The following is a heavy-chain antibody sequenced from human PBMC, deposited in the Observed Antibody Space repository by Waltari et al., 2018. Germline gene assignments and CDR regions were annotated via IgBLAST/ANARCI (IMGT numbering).Heavy chain of an antibody. J-gene: IGHJ4*02. CDR2: INHSGST. D-gene: IGHD3-16*01. CDR3: GRGRGGELDY. V-gene: IGHV4-34*01. Sequence: QVQLQQWGAGLLKPSETLSLTCAVYGGSFSGYYWSWIRQPPGKGLEWIGEINHSGSTNNNPSPKSRVTISVDTSKNQCSPKLSSVTAAGTGVYYCGRGRGGELDYWGQGTLVTVSS. CDR1: GGSFSGYY.